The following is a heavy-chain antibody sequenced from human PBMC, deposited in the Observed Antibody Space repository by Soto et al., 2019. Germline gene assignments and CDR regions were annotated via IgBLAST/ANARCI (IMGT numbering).Heavy chain of an antibody. Sequence: PGGSLRLSCTVSGFAFNNYGINWVRQAPGKGLEWVSSISKSDYTYNSDSVKGRFAISRDNAKSSVSLQMNTLRVEDTAVYYCAREDSIIIPAVSDFWGQGTLVTVSS. J-gene: IGHJ4*02. CDR2: ISKSDYT. CDR3: AREDSIIIPAVSDF. D-gene: IGHD2-2*01. V-gene: IGHV3-21*01. CDR1: GFAFNNYG.